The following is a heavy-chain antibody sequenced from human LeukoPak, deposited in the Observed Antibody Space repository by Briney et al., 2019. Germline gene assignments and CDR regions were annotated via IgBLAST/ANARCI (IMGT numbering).Heavy chain of an antibody. D-gene: IGHD5-18*01. Sequence: ESGPTLVKPSETLSLTCTVSGGSISSSSDYWGWIRQPPGKGLEWIGSIYYSGSTYYNPSLKSRVTISVDTSKNQFSLKLSSVTAADTAVYYCARGLDTAMVEQYYFDYWGQGALVTVSS. CDR1: GGSISSSSDY. CDR3: ARGLDTAMVEQYYFDY. CDR2: IYYSGST. J-gene: IGHJ4*02. V-gene: IGHV4-39*01.